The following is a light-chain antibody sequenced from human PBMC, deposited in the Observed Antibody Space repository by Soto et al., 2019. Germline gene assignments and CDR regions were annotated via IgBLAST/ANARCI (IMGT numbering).Light chain of an antibody. Sequence: QSALTQPASVSGSPGQSITISCTGTSSDVGGYNYVSWYQQHPGKAPNLIIFDVSNRPSGVSNRFSGSKSDNSASLTISGLQAEDEADYYCSSYTGSNTPVVFGGGTQLTVL. CDR2: DVS. CDR1: SSDVGGYNY. V-gene: IGLV2-14*01. CDR3: SSYTGSNTPVV. J-gene: IGLJ2*01.